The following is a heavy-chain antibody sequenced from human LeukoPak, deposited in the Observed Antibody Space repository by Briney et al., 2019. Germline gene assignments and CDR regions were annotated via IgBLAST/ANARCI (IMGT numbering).Heavy chain of an antibody. CDR2: ISYDGSNK. CDR1: GFTFSSYA. J-gene: IGHJ4*02. Sequence: GGSLRLSCAASGFTFSSYAMHWVHQAPGKGLEWVAVISYDGSNKHYADSVKGRFTISRDNSKNTLYLQMNSLRAEDTAVYYCAREGSSSWYVGRYFDYWGQGTLVTVSS. CDR3: AREGSSSWYVGRYFDY. D-gene: IGHD6-13*01. V-gene: IGHV3-30*04.